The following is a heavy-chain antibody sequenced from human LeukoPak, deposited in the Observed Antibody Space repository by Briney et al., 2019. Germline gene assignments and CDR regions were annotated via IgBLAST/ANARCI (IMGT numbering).Heavy chain of an antibody. CDR2: INHSGST. CDR3: ARSSGYSYGPFDY. D-gene: IGHD5-18*01. V-gene: IGHV4-34*01. J-gene: IGHJ4*02. CDR1: GGSFSGYY. Sequence: SETLSLTCAVYGGSFSGYYWGWIRQPPGKGLEWIGEINHSGSTNYNPSLKSRVSISVDTSKNQFSLKLSSVTAADTAVYYCARSSGYSYGPFDYWGQGTLVTVSS.